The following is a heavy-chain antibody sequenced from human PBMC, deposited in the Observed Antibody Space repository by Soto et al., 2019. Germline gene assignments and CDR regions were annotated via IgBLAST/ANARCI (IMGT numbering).Heavy chain of an antibody. CDR1: GGSFSGYY. J-gene: IGHJ4*02. D-gene: IGHD2-15*01. CDR2: IKHSGST. CDR3: ARKYCSGGSCQSTVDYSSDY. V-gene: IGHV4-34*01. Sequence: QVQLQQWGAGLLKPSETLSLTCAVYGGSFSGYYWSWIRQPPGKGLGWTGEIKHSGSTNYNPSLTGRVAVSVETYKNQLSMKLSSVTAADTAVYYCARKYCSGGSCQSTVDYSSDYWGQGTLVTVSS.